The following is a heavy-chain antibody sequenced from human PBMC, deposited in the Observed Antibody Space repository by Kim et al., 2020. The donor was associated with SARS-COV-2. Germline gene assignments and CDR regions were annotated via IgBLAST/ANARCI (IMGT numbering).Heavy chain of an antibody. D-gene: IGHD7-27*01. Sequence: GGSLRLSCAASGFNFYNYAMTWVRQAPGKGLEWVSAISGSFSGTYYADSVKGRFTISRDDSKRMLYLQMNGLRAGDSAIYYCAKGADWGHYYYAMDVWGLGTTVIVSS. CDR3: AKGADWGHYYYAMDV. V-gene: IGHV3-23*01. CDR1: GFNFYNYA. CDR2: ISGSFSGT. J-gene: IGHJ6*02.